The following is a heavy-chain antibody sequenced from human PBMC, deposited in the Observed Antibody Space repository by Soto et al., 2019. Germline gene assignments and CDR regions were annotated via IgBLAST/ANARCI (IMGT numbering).Heavy chain of an antibody. CDR3: ARGRTVRNYADDSSDYFYFFDY. J-gene: IGHJ4*02. V-gene: IGHV4-59*01. Sequence: ASETLSLTCTVSGDSISTFYWGWMRQSPGKELEWIGYVYYTGSTNHNPSLKSRVTISVDRSKNQFSLKLTSANAADTAVYYCARGRTVRNYADDSSDYFYFFDYWGQGTQVTVSS. CDR1: GDSISTFY. CDR2: VYYTGST. D-gene: IGHD3-22*01.